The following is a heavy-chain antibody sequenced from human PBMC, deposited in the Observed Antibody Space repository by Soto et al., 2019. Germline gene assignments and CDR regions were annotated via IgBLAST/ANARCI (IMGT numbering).Heavy chain of an antibody. J-gene: IGHJ6*02. V-gene: IGHV4-39*01. Sequence: PSETLSLTCTVSGGSISSSSYYWGWIRQPPGKGLEWIGSIYYSGSTYYNPSLKSRVTISVDTSKNQFSLKLSSVTAADTAVYYCASPRERRQDYYGMDVWGQGTTVTVSS. CDR3: ASPRERRQDYYGMDV. CDR2: IYYSGST. D-gene: IGHD1-1*01. CDR1: GGSISSSSYY.